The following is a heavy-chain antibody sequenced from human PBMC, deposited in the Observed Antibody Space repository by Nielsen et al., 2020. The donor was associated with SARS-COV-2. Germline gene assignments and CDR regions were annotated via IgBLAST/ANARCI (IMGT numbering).Heavy chain of an antibody. Sequence: GGSLRLSCAASGFTFDDYAMHWVRQAPGKGLEWVSGISWNSGSIGYADSVKGRFTISRDNAKNTLYLQMNSLRAEDTAVYYCARDPYSSSPDYWGQGTLVTVSS. CDR2: ISWNSGSI. CDR1: GFTFDDYA. V-gene: IGHV3-9*01. D-gene: IGHD6-13*01. J-gene: IGHJ4*02. CDR3: ARDPYSSSPDY.